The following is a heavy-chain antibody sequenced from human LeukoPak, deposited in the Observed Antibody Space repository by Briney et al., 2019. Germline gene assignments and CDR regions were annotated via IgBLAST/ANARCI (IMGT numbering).Heavy chain of an antibody. Sequence: SETLSLTCAVYGGSFSGYYWSWIRQPPGKGLEWIGEINHSGSTNYNPSLKSRVTISVDTSKNQFSLKLSSVTAADTAVYYCARSYGDYALGYYYYYYMDVWGKGTTVTVSS. V-gene: IGHV4-34*01. D-gene: IGHD4-17*01. CDR1: GGSFSGYY. CDR2: INHSGST. J-gene: IGHJ6*03. CDR3: ARSYGDYALGYYYYYYMDV.